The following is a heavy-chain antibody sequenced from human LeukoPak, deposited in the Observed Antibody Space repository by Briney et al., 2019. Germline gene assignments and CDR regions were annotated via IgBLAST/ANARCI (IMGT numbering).Heavy chain of an antibody. J-gene: IGHJ4*02. CDR3: ARAGETGTTGGSLIDY. Sequence: GGSLRLSCAASGFTFSSYSMNWVHQAPGKGLEGVSSISSSSSYIYYADSVKGRFTISRDNAKNSLYLQMNSLRAEDTAVYYCARAGETGTTGGSLIDYWGQGTLVTVSS. CDR2: ISSSSSYI. CDR1: GFTFSSYS. V-gene: IGHV3-21*01. D-gene: IGHD1-7*01.